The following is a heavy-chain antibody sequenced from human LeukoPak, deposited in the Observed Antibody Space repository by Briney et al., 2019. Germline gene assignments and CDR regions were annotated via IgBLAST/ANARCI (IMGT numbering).Heavy chain of an antibody. CDR3: VHRRFIAADFDY. Sequence: SGPTLVKPTQTLTLTCTFSGSSLSSSGVGVGWIRQPPGKALEWLALIYWDDDKRYSPSLKSRLTITKDTSKNQVVLTMTNMDPVDTATYYCVHRRFIAADFDYWGQGTLVTVSS. J-gene: IGHJ4*02. V-gene: IGHV2-5*02. D-gene: IGHD6-25*01. CDR2: IYWDDDK. CDR1: GSSLSSSGVG.